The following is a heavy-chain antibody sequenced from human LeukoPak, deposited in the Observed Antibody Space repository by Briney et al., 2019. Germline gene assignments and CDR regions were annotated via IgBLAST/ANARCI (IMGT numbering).Heavy chain of an antibody. CDR1: GGSISSGSYY. J-gene: IGHJ6*03. CDR3: ARTYCGGDCRGYYYHYYMDV. V-gene: IGHV4-61*02. CDR2: IYTSGST. Sequence: PSETLSLTCTVSGGSISSGSYYWSWILQPAGKGLEWIGRIYTSGSTKYNPSLKSRVTISVDTFKKQFSLKLSSVTAADTAVYYCARTYCGGDCRGYYYHYYMDVWGKGTTVTISS. D-gene: IGHD2-21*02.